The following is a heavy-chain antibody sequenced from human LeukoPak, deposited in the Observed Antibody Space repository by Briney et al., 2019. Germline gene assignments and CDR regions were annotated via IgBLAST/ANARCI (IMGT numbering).Heavy chain of an antibody. CDR1: GGTFSSYA. CDR3: ARTDYDFWSGNTRGAFDI. J-gene: IGHJ3*02. CDR2: IIPIFGTA. Sequence: SVKVSCKASGGTFSSYAISWVRQAPGQGLEWMGRIIPIFGTANYAQKFQGRVTITTDESTSTAYMELSSLRSEDTAVYYCARTDYDFWSGNTRGAFDIWGQGTMVTVSS. D-gene: IGHD3-3*01. V-gene: IGHV1-69*05.